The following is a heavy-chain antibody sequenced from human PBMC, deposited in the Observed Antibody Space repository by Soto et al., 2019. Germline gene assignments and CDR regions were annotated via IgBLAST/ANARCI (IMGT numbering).Heavy chain of an antibody. CDR1: GGTFSSYA. V-gene: IGHV1-69*12. CDR2: IIPIVGTA. J-gene: IGHJ4*02. D-gene: IGHD4-17*01. CDR3: APSPRAPPYGDYG. Sequence: QVQLVQSGAEVKKPGSSVKVSCKASGGTFSSYAISWVRQAPGQGLEWMGGIIPIVGTANYAQKFKGRARIPADESTSRAYMELSSLRSEDTAVYYCAPSPRAPPYGDYGWGQGTLVTVSS.